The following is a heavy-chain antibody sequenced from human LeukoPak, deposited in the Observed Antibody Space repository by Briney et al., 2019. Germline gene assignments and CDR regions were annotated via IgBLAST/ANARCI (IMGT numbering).Heavy chain of an antibody. CDR3: ARASGITGTRRVYYYGMDV. Sequence: SETLSLTCAVYGGSFSGYYWSWIRQPPGKGLEWIGEINHSGSTNYNPSLKSRVTISVDTSKNQFSLKLSSVTAADTAVYYCARASGITGTRRVYYYGMDVWGQGTTVTVSS. CDR1: GGSFSGYY. J-gene: IGHJ6*02. CDR2: INHSGST. V-gene: IGHV4-34*01. D-gene: IGHD1-20*01.